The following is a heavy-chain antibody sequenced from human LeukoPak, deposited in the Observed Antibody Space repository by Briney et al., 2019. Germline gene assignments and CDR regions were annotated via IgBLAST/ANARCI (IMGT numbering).Heavy chain of an antibody. D-gene: IGHD4-17*01. CDR3: ARGLTVTLNFYYYYCYMDV. CDR1: GGSFSGYY. Sequence: SETLSLTCAVYGGSFSGYYWSWIRQPPGKGLEWIGEINHSGSTNYNPSLKSRVTISVDTSKNQFSLKLSSVTAADTAVYYCARGLTVTLNFYYYYCYMDVWGKGTTVTVSS. J-gene: IGHJ6*03. CDR2: INHSGST. V-gene: IGHV4-34*01.